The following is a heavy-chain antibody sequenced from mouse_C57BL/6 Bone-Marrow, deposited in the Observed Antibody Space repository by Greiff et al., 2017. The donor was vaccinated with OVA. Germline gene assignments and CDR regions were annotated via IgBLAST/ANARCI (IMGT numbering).Heavy chain of an antibody. J-gene: IGHJ3*01. CDR2: ISSGGSFT. D-gene: IGHD1-1*01. V-gene: IGHV5-6*01. CDR3: ARHGDLHYYGSSYGFFAY. Sequence: EVQLVESGGDLVKPGGSLKLSCAASGFTFSSYGMSWVRQTPDKRLVWVATISSGGSFTYYPDSVKGRFTISSDNAKNTRYLQMSSQTSEDTAMYYCARHGDLHYYGSSYGFFAYWGQGTLVTVSA. CDR1: GFTFSSYG.